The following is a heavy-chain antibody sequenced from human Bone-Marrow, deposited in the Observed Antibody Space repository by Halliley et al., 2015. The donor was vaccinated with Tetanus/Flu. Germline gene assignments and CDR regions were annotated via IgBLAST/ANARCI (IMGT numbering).Heavy chain of an antibody. CDR2: ISSRGSIK. Sequence: SLRLSCAASGLTFSNYEKNWVRQAPGKGLEWVSYISSRGSIKYYADSVKGRFTVSRDNAKNSLYLQMTSLRVEDTAVYYCAREGGYRKVDGMDVWGQGTTVTVSS. CDR3: AREGGYRKVDGMDV. D-gene: IGHD6-13*01. CDR1: GLTFSNYE. V-gene: IGHV3-48*03. J-gene: IGHJ6*02.